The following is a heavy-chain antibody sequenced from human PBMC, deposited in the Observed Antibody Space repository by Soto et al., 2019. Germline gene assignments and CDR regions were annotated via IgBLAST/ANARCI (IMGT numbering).Heavy chain of an antibody. D-gene: IGHD3-10*01. CDR1: VGSISSSNW. CDR2: IYHSGST. CDR3: ARLPYYYGSGSYYNGDAFDI. Sequence: SETLSSSCAVSVGSISSSNWWSCVRQPPGKGLEWIGEIYHSGSTNYSPSLKSRVTISVDKSKNQFSLKLSSVTAADTAVYYCARLPYYYGSGSYYNGDAFDIWGQGTMVSVSS. J-gene: IGHJ3*02. V-gene: IGHV4-4*02.